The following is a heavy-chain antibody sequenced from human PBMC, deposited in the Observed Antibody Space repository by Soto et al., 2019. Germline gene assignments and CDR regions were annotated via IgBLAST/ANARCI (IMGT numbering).Heavy chain of an antibody. CDR1: GYTFTSYG. J-gene: IGHJ6*02. CDR2: ISAYNGNT. CDR3: AIVGGLSYSSYAMDV. D-gene: IGHD6-13*01. V-gene: IGHV1-18*04. Sequence: ASVKVSCKASGYTFTSYGISWVRQAPGQGLEWMGWISAYNGNTNYAKKLQGRVTMTTDTSTSTAYMELRSLRSDDTAVYYFAIVGGLSYSSYAMDVCGQGTKVTVSS.